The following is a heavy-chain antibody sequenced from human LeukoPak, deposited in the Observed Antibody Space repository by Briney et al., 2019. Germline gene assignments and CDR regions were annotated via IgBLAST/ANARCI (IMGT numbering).Heavy chain of an antibody. J-gene: IGHJ4*02. D-gene: IGHD3-3*01. CDR1: GYTFTSYG. CDR3: ARDLEFPDY. CDR2: ISTNNGNT. V-gene: IGHV1-18*01. Sequence: ASVKVSCTASGYTFTSYGITWMRQAPGQGLEWMGWISTNNGNTNYVQKFQGRVTMTTDTSTSTAYMELRSLTSDDTAVYFCARDLEFPDYWGQGTLVTVSS.